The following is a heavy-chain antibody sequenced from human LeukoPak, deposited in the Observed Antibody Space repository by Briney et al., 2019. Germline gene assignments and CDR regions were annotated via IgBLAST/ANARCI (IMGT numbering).Heavy chain of an antibody. CDR2: ISYDGSNK. J-gene: IGHJ3*02. V-gene: IGHV3-30*19. CDR1: GFTFSSYG. Sequence: PGGSLRLSCAASGFTFSSYGMHWVRQAPGKGLEWVAVISYDGSNKYYADSVEGRFTISRDNSKNTLYLQMNSLRAEDTAVYYCARDRDAKAFDIWGQGTMVTVSS. D-gene: IGHD3-10*01. CDR3: ARDRDAKAFDI.